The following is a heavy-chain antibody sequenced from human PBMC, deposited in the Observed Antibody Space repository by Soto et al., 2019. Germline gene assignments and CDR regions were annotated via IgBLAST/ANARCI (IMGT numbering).Heavy chain of an antibody. CDR1: GDSVSSNSTA. V-gene: IGHV6-1*01. Sequence: HVQLQQSGPGLVKPSQTLSLSCAISGDSVSSNSTAWHWIRQSPSRGLEWLGRTYYDSKWYTDYAESVKSRMTINAYTSRNHFSLNLKSVTPEDTALYYCAGNYYGSGSYYSSFDYWGQGTLVTVSS. J-gene: IGHJ4*02. D-gene: IGHD3-10*01. CDR2: TYYDSKWYT. CDR3: AGNYYGSGSYYSSFDY.